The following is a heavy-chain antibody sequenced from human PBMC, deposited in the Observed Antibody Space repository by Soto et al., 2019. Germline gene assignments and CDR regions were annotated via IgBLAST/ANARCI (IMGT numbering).Heavy chain of an antibody. V-gene: IGHV3-23*01. CDR3: AKGFRDPDDAFDI. J-gene: IGHJ3*02. CDR1: GFTFSSYA. Sequence: GGSLRLSCAASGFTFSSYAMSWVRQAPGKGLEWVSAISGSCGSTYYADSVKGRFTISRDNSKNTLYLQMNSLRAEDTAVYYCAKGFRDPDDAFDIWGQGTMVTVSS. D-gene: IGHD2-21*02. CDR2: ISGSCGST.